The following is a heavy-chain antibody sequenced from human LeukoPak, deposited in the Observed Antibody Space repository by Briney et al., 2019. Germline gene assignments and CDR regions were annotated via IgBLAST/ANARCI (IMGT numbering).Heavy chain of an antibody. CDR3: ARDSRYYDILTGYQYFDY. J-gene: IGHJ4*02. Sequence: ASVKVSCKASGYTFISYGVSWVRQAPGQGLEWVGWISGYNGNTNYTQKLQGRVTMTTDTSTSTAYMELRSLRSDDTAVYYCARDSRYYDILTGYQYFDYWGQGTLVTVSS. CDR2: ISGYNGNT. V-gene: IGHV1-18*01. D-gene: IGHD3-9*01. CDR1: GYTFISYG.